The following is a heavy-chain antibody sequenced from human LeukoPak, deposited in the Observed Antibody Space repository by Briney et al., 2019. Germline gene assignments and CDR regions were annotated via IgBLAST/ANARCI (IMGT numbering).Heavy chain of an antibody. V-gene: IGHV3-7*01. J-gene: IGHJ4*02. Sequence: GGSLRLSCAASGFTFSSYWMSWVRQAPGKGLEWVANIKQDGSEKYYVDSVKGRFTISRDNAKNSLYLQMNSLRAEDTAVYYCARALRRGYSGYEGFWGQGTLVTVSS. CDR1: GFTFSSYW. CDR3: ARALRRGYSGYEGF. D-gene: IGHD5-12*01. CDR2: IKQDGSEK.